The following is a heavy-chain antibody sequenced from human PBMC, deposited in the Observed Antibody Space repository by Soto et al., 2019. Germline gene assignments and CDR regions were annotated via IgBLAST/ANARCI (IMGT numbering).Heavy chain of an antibody. CDR1: GGTFSSYT. CDR2: IIPILGIA. CDR3: AIIPVADVAFDI. V-gene: IGHV1-69*02. Sequence: QVQLVQSGAEVKKPGSSVKVSCKASGGTFSSYTISWVRQAPGQVIEWMGRIIPILGIAKYAQKFQGRVTIPADKSTRTASMELSSLRSEDTAVYYCAIIPVADVAFDIWGQGTMVTVSS. D-gene: IGHD6-19*01. J-gene: IGHJ3*02.